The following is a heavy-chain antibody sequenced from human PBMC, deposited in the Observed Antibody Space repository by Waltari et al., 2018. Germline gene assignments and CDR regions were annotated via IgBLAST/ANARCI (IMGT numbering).Heavy chain of an antibody. D-gene: IGHD3-10*01. J-gene: IGHJ3*02. CDR1: GYTFTSYD. Sequence: QLQLVQSGAEVKKPGASVKVSCKASGYTFTSYDMNWVRQATGQGLEWMGWMNPKSGSTGYAQKFQCRVTMTRDTSISTAYMELSSLTSEDTAVYYCAMGNGAVIKDSFDTWGQGTMVTVSS. CDR3: AMGNGAVIKDSFDT. CDR2: MNPKSGST. V-gene: IGHV1-8*01.